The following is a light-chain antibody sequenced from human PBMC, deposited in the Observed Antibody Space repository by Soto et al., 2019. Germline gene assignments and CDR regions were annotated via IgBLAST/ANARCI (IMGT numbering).Light chain of an antibody. CDR3: SSYTRSSTYV. J-gene: IGLJ1*01. CDR1: SSVVGGYNY. V-gene: IGLV2-14*01. CDR2: DVS. Sequence: QSVLTQPASLSGSPGQSITISCTGTSSVVGGYNYVSWYRQHPGRAPKLMIYDVSNRPSGVSNRFSGSKSGNTASLTISGLQAEDEADYYCSSYTRSSTYVFGTGTKVTVL.